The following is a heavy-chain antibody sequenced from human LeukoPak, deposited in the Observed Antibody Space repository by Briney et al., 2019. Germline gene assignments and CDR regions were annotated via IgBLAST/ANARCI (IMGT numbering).Heavy chain of an antibody. Sequence: ASVKVSCKASGHTFTSYYMHWVRQAPGQGLEWMGIINPSGGSTSYAQKFQGRVTMTRDTSTSTVYMELSSLRSEDTAVYYCARMYCDFWSGYTPYDPWGQGTLVTVSS. CDR3: ARMYCDFWSGYTPYDP. CDR1: GHTFTSYY. D-gene: IGHD3-3*01. CDR2: INPSGGST. J-gene: IGHJ5*02. V-gene: IGHV1-46*01.